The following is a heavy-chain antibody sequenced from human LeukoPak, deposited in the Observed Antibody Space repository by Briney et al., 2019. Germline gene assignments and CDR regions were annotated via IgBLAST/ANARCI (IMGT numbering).Heavy chain of an antibody. J-gene: IGHJ4*02. CDR3: ARAPPNNYDSSGYYSPNDY. CDR1: GFTFSSYW. D-gene: IGHD3-22*01. CDR2: ISSSSNMI. Sequence: GGSLRLSCAASGFTFSSYWMNWVRQAPGKGLEWVSYISSSSNMIYYADSVKGRFTISRDNAKNSLYLQMNSLRDEDTAVYYCARAPPNNYDSSGYYSPNDYWGQGTLVTVSS. V-gene: IGHV3-48*02.